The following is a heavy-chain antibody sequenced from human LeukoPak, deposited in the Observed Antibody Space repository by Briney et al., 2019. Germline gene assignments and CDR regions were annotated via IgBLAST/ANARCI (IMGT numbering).Heavy chain of an antibody. Sequence: KSSETLSLTCTVSGGSISSSSYYWGWIRQPPGKGLEWIGSIYYSGSTYYNPSLKSRVTISVDTSKNQFSLKLSSVTAADTAVYYCARSLERETDDYDILTGYYNDAFDIWGQGTMVTVSS. CDR1: GGSISSSSYY. V-gene: IGHV4-39*07. D-gene: IGHD3-9*01. CDR3: ARSLERETDDYDILTGYYNDAFDI. J-gene: IGHJ3*02. CDR2: IYYSGST.